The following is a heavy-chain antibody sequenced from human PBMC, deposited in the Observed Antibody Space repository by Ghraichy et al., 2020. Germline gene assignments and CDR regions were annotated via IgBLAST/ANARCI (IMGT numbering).Heavy chain of an antibody. CDR3: ARHLGGSSIAVAVNYYYYGMDV. V-gene: IGHV4-39*01. CDR1: GGSISSSSYY. J-gene: IGHJ6*02. D-gene: IGHD6-19*01. CDR2: IYYSGST. Sequence: SETLSLTCTVSGGSISSSSYYWGWIRQPPGKGLEWIGSIYYSGSTYYNPSLKSRVTISVDTSKNQFSLKLSSVTAADTAVYYCARHLGGSSIAVAVNYYYYGMDVWGQGTTVTVSS.